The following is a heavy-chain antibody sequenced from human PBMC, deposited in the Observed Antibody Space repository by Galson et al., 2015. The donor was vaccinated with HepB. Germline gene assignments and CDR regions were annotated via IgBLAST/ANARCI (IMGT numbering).Heavy chain of an antibody. Sequence: CAASGFTFSSYGMYWVRQAPGKGLEWVSMISYDGSNKFYGDSVKGRFTISRDNSKKNLYLQMNSLRTEDTAIYYCARGQVVVASTRAFDIWGQGTMVSVFS. CDR3: ARGQVVVASTRAFDI. CDR2: ISYDGSNK. CDR1: GFTFSSYG. D-gene: IGHD2-15*01. V-gene: IGHV3-30*03. J-gene: IGHJ3*02.